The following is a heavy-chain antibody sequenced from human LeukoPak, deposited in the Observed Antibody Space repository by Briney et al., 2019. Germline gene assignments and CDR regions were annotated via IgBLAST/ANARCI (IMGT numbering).Heavy chain of an antibody. CDR3: ARVYSNYLGASSHSDY. CDR2: INTNTGNP. J-gene: IGHJ4*02. V-gene: IGHV7-4-1*02. CDR1: GYTFTSYA. D-gene: IGHD4-11*01. Sequence: ASVKVSCKASGYTFTSYAMNWVRQAPGQGLEWMGWINTNTGNPTYAQGFTGRFVFSLDTSVGTAYLQISSLKAEDTAVYYCARVYSNYLGASSHSDYWGQGTLVTVSS.